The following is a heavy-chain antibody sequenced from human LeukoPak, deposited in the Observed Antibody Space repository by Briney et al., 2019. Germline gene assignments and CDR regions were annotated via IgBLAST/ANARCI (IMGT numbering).Heavy chain of an antibody. CDR3: ARDMVHFPTEVIVVVPAAYYYYYGMDV. Sequence: GGSLRLSCAASGFTFSSYAMHWVRQAPGKGLEWVAVISYDGSNKYYADSVKGRFTISRDNSKNTLYLQMNSLRAEDTAVYYCARDMVHFPTEVIVVVPAAYYYYYGMDVWGQGTTVTVSS. CDR2: ISYDGSNK. J-gene: IGHJ6*02. CDR1: GFTFSSYA. D-gene: IGHD2-2*01. V-gene: IGHV3-30-3*01.